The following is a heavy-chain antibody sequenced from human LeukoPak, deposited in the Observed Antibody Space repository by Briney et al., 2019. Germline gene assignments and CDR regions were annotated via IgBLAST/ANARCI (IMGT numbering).Heavy chain of an antibody. CDR2: IYYSGST. CDR3: ARSRLVGPFDY. V-gene: IGHV4-59*01. CDR1: GGPISSYY. J-gene: IGHJ4*02. D-gene: IGHD6-19*01. Sequence: SETLSLTCTVSGGPISSYYWSWIRQPPGKGLEWIGYIYYSGSTNYNPSLKSRVTISVDTSKNQFSLKLSSVTAADTAVYYCARSRLVGPFDYWGQGTLVTVSS.